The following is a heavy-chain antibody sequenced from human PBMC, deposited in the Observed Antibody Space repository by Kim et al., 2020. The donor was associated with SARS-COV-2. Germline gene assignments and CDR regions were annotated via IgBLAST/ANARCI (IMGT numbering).Heavy chain of an antibody. J-gene: IGHJ4*02. D-gene: IGHD1-1*01. V-gene: IGHV3-49*02. CDR3: GGGPLGQTTFDY. Sequence: EHAPSVRGRFTISRDDSKTIAYLQMTSLKTEDTAVYYCGGGPLGQTTFDYWGQGTLVTVSS.